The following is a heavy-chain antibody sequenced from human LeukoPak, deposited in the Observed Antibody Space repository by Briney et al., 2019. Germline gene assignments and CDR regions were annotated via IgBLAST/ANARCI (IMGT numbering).Heavy chain of an antibody. CDR2: ISGSGGTT. CDR1: GFTFSAYA. Sequence: GGSLRLSCAASGFTFSAYAMAWVRQAPGKGLEWGSTISGSGGTTYSADSVKGRFTISRANSKNSLYRQVNSLRAGDTAVYYCAKDYYYDSSGYYYGDAFDIWGQGTMVTVSS. J-gene: IGHJ3*02. CDR3: AKDYYYDSSGYYYGDAFDI. V-gene: IGHV3-23*01. D-gene: IGHD3-22*01.